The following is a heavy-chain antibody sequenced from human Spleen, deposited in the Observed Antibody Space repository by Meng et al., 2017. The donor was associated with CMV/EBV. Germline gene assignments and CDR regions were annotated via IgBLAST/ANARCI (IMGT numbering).Heavy chain of an antibody. CDR1: GFTFSSNW. J-gene: IGHJ4*02. CDR3: AKGHIVVVIATRFGY. CDR2: INSDGSST. Sequence: GGSLRLSCAASGFTFSSNWIHWVRQAPGKGLVWVSRINSDGSSTSYADSVKGRFTISRDNSKNTLYLQMNSLRAEDTAVYYCAKGHIVVVIATRFGYWGQGTLVTVSS. D-gene: IGHD2-21*01. V-gene: IGHV3-74*01.